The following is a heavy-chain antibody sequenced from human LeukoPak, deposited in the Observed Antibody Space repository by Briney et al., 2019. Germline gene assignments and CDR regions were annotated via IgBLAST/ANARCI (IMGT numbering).Heavy chain of an antibody. V-gene: IGHV3-30*01. D-gene: IGHD6-13*01. CDR2: ISYDGSNK. CDR1: GFTFSSYA. J-gene: IGHJ6*03. CDR3: ARDGSSSWYYYMDV. Sequence: PGGSLRLSCAATGFTFSSYAMHWVRQAPGKGLEWLAVISYDGSNKYYADSVKGRFTISRDNSKNTLYLQMNSLRAEDTAVYYCARDGSSSWYYYMDVWGKGTTVTVSS.